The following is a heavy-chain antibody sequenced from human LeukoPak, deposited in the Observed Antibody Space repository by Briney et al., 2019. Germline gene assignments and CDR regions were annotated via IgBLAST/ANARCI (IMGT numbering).Heavy chain of an antibody. CDR2: ISYREGRYR. CDR3: ARDQGDSRSQTKGDGHYLAV. V-gene: IGHV3-30*01. Sequence: GGSLRLSCAASGFTFSDYAIHWVRQAPGKGLEWVAVISYREGRYRYYADFLRGRFTISRAKSRNTVDLQMYSLGGDDTAMYYCARDQGDSRSQTKGDGHYLAVWGRGTTVTVSS. CDR1: GFTFSDYA. J-gene: IGHJ6*03. D-gene: IGHD1-7*01.